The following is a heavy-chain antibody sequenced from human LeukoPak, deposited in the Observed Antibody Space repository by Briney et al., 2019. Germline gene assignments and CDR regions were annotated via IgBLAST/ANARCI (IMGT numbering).Heavy chain of an antibody. CDR2: ISGSGGST. D-gene: IGHD6-19*01. CDR3: AKGGSGWYESWFDP. V-gene: IGHV3-23*01. J-gene: IGHJ5*02. CDR1: GFTFSSYG. Sequence: GGSLRLSCAASGFTFSSYGMSWVRRAPGKGLEWVSAISGSGGSTYYADSVKGRFTISRDNSKNTLYLQMNSLRAEDTAVYYCAKGGSGWYESWFDPWGQGTLVTVSS.